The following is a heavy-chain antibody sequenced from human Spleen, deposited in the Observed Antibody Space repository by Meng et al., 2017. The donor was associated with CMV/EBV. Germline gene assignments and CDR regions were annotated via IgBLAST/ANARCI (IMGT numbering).Heavy chain of an antibody. V-gene: IGHV1-69*02. CDR1: GGTLNTYT. D-gene: IGHD6-6*01. Sequence: SVKVSCKASGGTLNTYTISWVRQAPGQGLEWMGRIIPIAGVANYAQKFQGRVTMTTDTSTSTAYMELRSLRSDDTAVYYCARGDRPASIAARPGFFWFDPWGQGTLVTVPQ. CDR3: ARGDRPASIAARPGFFWFDP. J-gene: IGHJ5*02. CDR2: IIPIAGVA.